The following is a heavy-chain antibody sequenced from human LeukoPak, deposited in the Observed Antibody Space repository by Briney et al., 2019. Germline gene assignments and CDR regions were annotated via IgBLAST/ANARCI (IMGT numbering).Heavy chain of an antibody. D-gene: IGHD4-17*01. V-gene: IGHV4-61*01. CDR3: ARVPHFGDYGWFDP. CDR1: GGSISSSLYY. J-gene: IGHJ5*02. CDR2: MYNSGST. Sequence: SETLSLTCTVSGGSISSSLYYWSWIRQPPGKGLEWIGYMYNSGSTNYNPSLKSRVTISIDTSKNQFSLKLSSVTAADTAVYYCARVPHFGDYGWFDPWGQGTLVTVSS.